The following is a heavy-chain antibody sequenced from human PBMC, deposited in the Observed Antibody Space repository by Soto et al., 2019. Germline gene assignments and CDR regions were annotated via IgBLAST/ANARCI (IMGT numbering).Heavy chain of an antibody. V-gene: IGHV1-8*01. J-gene: IGHJ6*03. CDR2: MNPNSGNT. CDR1: GYTFTSYD. D-gene: IGHD3-9*01. Sequence: WASVKVSCKASGYTFTSYDINWVRQATGQGLEWMGWMNPNSGNTGYAQKFQGRVTMTRNTSISTAYMELSSLRSEDTAVYYCARDDILTGYYLKKNYYIDVWGKGTTVTVSS. CDR3: ARDDILTGYYLKKNYYIDV.